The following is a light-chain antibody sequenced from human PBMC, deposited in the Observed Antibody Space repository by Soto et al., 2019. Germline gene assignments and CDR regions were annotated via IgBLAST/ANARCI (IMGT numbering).Light chain of an antibody. CDR3: HQSYRTPSST. CDR1: QRIGHY. Sequence: DIHMTRSPSSLSASVGDRVTLPXRARQRIGHYFNWYQQHPVXXTKIXXXAQXSLQSGVPSRFIGSGSGKDFTLTISSMQPEYFSIYYGHQSYRTPSSTFGQGTRLDIK. V-gene: IGKV1-39*01. CDR2: AQX. J-gene: IGKJ5*01.